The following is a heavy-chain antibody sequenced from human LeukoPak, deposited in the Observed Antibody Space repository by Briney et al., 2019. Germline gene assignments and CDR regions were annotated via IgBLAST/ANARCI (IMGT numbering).Heavy chain of an antibody. V-gene: IGHV1-46*01. J-gene: IGHJ4*02. Sequence: ASVKVSCKASGYTFTGYYMHWVRQAPGQGLEWMGIINPSGGSTSYAQKFQGRVTMTRDTSTSTVYMELSSLRSEDTAVYYCARDVAGDYYFDYWGQGTLVTVSS. CDR1: GYTFTGYY. CDR2: INPSGGST. CDR3: ARDVAGDYYFDY. D-gene: IGHD4-17*01.